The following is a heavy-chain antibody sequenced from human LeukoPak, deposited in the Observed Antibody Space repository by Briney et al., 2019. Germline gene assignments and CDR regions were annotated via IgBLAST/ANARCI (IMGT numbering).Heavy chain of an antibody. V-gene: IGHV3-23*01. J-gene: IGHJ5*02. Sequence: GGSLRLSCAASGFTFSSYAMSWVRQAPGKGLEWVSAISGSGGSTYYADSVKGRFTISRDNSKNTLYLQMNSLRAEDTAVYYCAKLGIVVVVAATTWFDPWGQGTLVTVSS. CDR3: AKLGIVVVVAATTWFDP. D-gene: IGHD2-15*01. CDR2: ISGSGGST. CDR1: GFTFSSYA.